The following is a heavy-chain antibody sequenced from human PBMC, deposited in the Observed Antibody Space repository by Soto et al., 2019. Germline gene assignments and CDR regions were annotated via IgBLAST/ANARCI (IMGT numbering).Heavy chain of an antibody. D-gene: IGHD3-10*01. CDR2: IYYSGST. V-gene: IGHV4-31*03. CDR3: ARGFWFGELFGRLDYFDY. Sequence: QEQLQESGPGLVKPSQTLSLTCTVSGGSISSGGYYWSWIRQHPGKGLEWIGYIYYSGSTDYNPSLKSRVTISVDTSKNQFSLKLSSVTAADTAVYYCARGFWFGELFGRLDYFDYWGQGTLVTVSS. J-gene: IGHJ4*02. CDR1: GGSISSGGYY.